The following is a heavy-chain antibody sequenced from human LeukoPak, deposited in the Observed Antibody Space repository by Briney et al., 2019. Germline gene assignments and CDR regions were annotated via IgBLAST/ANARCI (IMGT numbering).Heavy chain of an antibody. J-gene: IGHJ3*02. CDR2: ISSSSSYI. D-gene: IGHD3-9*01. CDR3: AREGGYDILTGYPLTDAFDI. V-gene: IGHV3-21*01. CDR1: GFTVSSNY. Sequence: GGSLRLSCAASGFTVSSNYMSWVRQAPGKGLEWVSSISSSSSYIYYADSVKGRFTISRDNAKNSLYLQMNSLRAEDTAVYYCAREGGYDILTGYPLTDAFDIWGQGTMVTVSS.